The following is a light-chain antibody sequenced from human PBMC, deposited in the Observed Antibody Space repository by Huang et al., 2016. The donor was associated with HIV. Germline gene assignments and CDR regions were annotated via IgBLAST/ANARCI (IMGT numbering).Light chain of an antibody. CDR1: QGISSH. Sequence: IQLTQSPSDLSASVGDRATITCRASQGISSHLAWYQQKPGKAPELLIYAASTLQSGVPARFSGSGSGTDFTLTISSLQSEDFAIYYCQQFSSYPRTFGQGTKVEIK. J-gene: IGKJ1*01. CDR2: AAS. V-gene: IGKV1-9*01. CDR3: QQFSSYPRT.